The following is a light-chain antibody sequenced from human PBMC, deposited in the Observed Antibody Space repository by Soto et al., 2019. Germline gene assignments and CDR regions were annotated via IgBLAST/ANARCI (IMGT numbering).Light chain of an antibody. CDR2: GAS. V-gene: IGKV3-15*01. CDR1: QSISNK. CDR3: HQYNYWPPGT. J-gene: IGKJ5*01. Sequence: EIVMTQSPATLSVSPGERATLSCRASQSISNKLAWYQQRPGQAPRLLIYGASTRATGIPARFSGSGSGTEFTLTVSSLQSEDLAVYYCHQYNYWPPGTFGQGTRWRLN.